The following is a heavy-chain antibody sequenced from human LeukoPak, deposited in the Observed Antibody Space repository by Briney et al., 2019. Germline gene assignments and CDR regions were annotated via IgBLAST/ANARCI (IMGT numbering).Heavy chain of an antibody. D-gene: IGHD2-8*01. J-gene: IGHJ4*02. CDR3: AKVRELYCTNGVCYDFDY. CDR1: GFTFSDYY. Sequence: GGSLRLSCAASGFTFSDYYRSWIRQAPGKELEGISYISSSGYSTYYAGSVKGRFTISRDNSKNTIDLEMYSLRPETTAVYYCAKVRELYCTNGVCYDFDYWGQGTLVTVSS. V-gene: IGHV3-11*01. CDR2: ISSSGYST.